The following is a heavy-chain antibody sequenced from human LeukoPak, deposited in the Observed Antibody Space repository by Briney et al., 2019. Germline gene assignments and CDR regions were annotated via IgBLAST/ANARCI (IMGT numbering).Heavy chain of an antibody. CDR2: INHSGST. J-gene: IGHJ6*03. Sequence: SETLSLTCAVYGGSFSGYYWSWIRQPPGKGLEWIGEINHSGSTNYNPSLKSRVTISVDTSKNQFSLKLSSVTAADTAVYYCARQGYCSGGSCYGWSYYYYMDVWGKGTTVTVSS. CDR1: GGSFSGYY. V-gene: IGHV4-34*01. CDR3: ARQGYCSGGSCYGWSYYYYMDV. D-gene: IGHD2-15*01.